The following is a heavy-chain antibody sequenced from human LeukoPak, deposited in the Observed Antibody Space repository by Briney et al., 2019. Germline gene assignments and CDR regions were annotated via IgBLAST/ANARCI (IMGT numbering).Heavy chain of an antibody. J-gene: IGHJ4*02. D-gene: IGHD3-22*01. V-gene: IGHV4-34*01. Sequence: ASETLSLTCAVYGGSFSGYYWSWIRQPPGKGLEWIGEINHSGSTNYNPSLKSRVTISVDTSKNQFSLKLSSVTAADTAVYYCASVPITYYYDSSGYSDRTYFDYWGQGTLVTVSS. CDR3: ASVPITYYYDSSGYSDRTYFDY. CDR2: INHSGST. CDR1: GGSFSGYY.